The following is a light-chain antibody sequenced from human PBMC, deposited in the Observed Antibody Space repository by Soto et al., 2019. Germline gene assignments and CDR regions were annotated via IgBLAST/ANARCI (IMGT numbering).Light chain of an antibody. CDR1: QSVSSY. CDR2: DAS. Sequence: EIVLTQSPATLSLSPGERATLSCRASQSVSSYLAWYQQKPGQAPRLLIYDASNRATGIPARFSGSGSGTDFTLTISSLDPEDFAVYYCQQRSNWPPEGTFGQGTKVEIK. V-gene: IGKV3-11*01. J-gene: IGKJ1*01. CDR3: QQRSNWPPEGT.